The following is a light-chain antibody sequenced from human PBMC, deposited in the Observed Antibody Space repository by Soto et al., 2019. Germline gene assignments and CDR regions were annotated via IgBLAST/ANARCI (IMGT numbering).Light chain of an antibody. CDR1: QTISHY. J-gene: IGKJ3*01. V-gene: IGKV1-39*01. CDR2: TAS. Sequence: DIQMTQAPSSLSASVGDSVTITCRASQTISHYLRWYQEKPWKAPKLLVYTASTLQSGVPSRFSGSGSGTEFTLTISSLQPEDFATYYCQQSYTSPLTFGPGTKVDI. CDR3: QQSYTSPLT.